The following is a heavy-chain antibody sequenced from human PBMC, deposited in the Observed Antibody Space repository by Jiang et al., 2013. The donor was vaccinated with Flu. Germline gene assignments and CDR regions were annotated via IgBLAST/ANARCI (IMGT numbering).Heavy chain of an antibody. J-gene: IGHJ4*02. V-gene: IGHV3-23*01. CDR1: GFIFSSYG. D-gene: IGHD3-16*01. Sequence: LVQPGGSLRLSCAASGFIFSSYGMSWVRQAPGKGLEWVSSIGGSDGKTYYSDSVKGRFTISRDNPDNTLILHMSSLRAEDTAFYFCAKVQATWGILDPFDYWGQGTLVTVS. CDR2: IGGSDGKT. CDR3: AKVQATWGILDPFDY.